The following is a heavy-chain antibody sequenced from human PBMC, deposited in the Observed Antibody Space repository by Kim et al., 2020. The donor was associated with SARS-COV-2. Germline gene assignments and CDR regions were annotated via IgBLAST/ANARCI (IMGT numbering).Heavy chain of an antibody. D-gene: IGHD5-18*01. V-gene: IGHV1-18*01. CDR1: GYTFTSYG. CDR2: ISAYNGNT. CDR3: ARDQPKSGYSGGCVY. Sequence: ASVKVSCKASGYTFTSYGISWVRQAPGQGLEWMGWISAYNGNTNYAQKLQGRVTMTTDTSTSTAYMELRSLRSDDTAVYYCARDQPKSGYSGGCVYWGQGTLVTVSS. J-gene: IGHJ4*02.